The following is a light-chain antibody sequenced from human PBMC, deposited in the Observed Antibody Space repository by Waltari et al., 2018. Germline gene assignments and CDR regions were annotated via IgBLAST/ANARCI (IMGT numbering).Light chain of an antibody. J-gene: IGKJ1*01. V-gene: IGKV4-1*01. CDR1: QSVSDHVNNKNF. CDR3: QQYYNTPPT. Sequence: DIVMTQSPDSLTVSPGERATINCRSSQSVSDHVNNKNFLAWYRQKPGQPPTLLISWASTREFGVPDRFSGSGSGTEFTLTISSLQAEDVAVYYCQQYYNTPPTFGQGTKMEIK. CDR2: WAS.